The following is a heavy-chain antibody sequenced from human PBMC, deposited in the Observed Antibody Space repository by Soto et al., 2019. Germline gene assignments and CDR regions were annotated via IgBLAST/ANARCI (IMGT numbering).Heavy chain of an antibody. CDR2: IRTKASSYAT. D-gene: IGHD3-10*01. CDR1: GLTFSDSS. CDR3: VWFAKTSDGMDV. V-gene: IGHV3-73*01. Sequence: GGSLRLSCAASGLTFSDSSIHWVRQASGKGLEWLGRIRTKASSYATAFAVSLQGRFTMSRDDSKNTAYLQMNSLKIEDTAVYYCVWFAKTSDGMDVWGQGTTVTVSS. J-gene: IGHJ6*02.